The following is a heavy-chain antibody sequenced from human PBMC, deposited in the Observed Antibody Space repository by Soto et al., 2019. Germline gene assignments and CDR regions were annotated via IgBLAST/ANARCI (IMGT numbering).Heavy chain of an antibody. CDR3: ARGGTTLDY. D-gene: IGHD4-17*01. CDR1: GYTFTNFG. V-gene: IGHV1-18*01. CDR2: ISAYNGNT. Sequence: QVHLVQSGAEVKKPGASVKVSCTASGYTFTNFGISWVRQAPGQGLEWMGWISAYNGNTNYAQKFQGRVTMTTDTSTSTADMELRSLRSDDKDVYYCARGGTTLDYGGKGTLVTVSS. J-gene: IGHJ4*02.